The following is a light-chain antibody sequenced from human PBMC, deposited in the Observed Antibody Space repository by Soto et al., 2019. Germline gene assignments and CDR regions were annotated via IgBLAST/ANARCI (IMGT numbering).Light chain of an antibody. J-gene: IGKJ3*01. V-gene: IGKV1-5*01. CDR3: QQLNSFPFT. CDR2: GAS. CDR1: QTISSW. Sequence: DIQMTQSPSTLSGSVGDRVTITCRASQTISSWLAWYQQKPGKAPNLLIYGASTLQSGVPSRFSGSGSGTEFTLKISSLQPEDFATYYCQQLNSFPFTFGPGTKVDIK.